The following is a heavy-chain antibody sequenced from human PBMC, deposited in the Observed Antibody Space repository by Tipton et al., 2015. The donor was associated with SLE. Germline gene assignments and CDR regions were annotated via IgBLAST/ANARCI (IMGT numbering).Heavy chain of an antibody. J-gene: IGHJ3*02. CDR3: ARDRAHIVTANRAAFDI. D-gene: IGHD5-12*01. CDR2: ISGYNDNT. CDR1: GYTFISYG. V-gene: IGHV1-18*01. Sequence: QLVQSGAEVKKPGASVKVSCKASGYTFISYGISWVRQAPGQGLERMGWISGYNDNTNYAQKLQGRVTMTTDTSTSTAYMELKSLRSDDTAVYYCARDRAHIVTANRAAFDIWGQGTMVTVSS.